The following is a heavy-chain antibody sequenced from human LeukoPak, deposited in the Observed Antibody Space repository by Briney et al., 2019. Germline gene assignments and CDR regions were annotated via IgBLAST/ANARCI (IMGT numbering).Heavy chain of an antibody. D-gene: IGHD5-12*01. CDR2: IGGSGGST. CDR3: AKERGIYSGYDYFDY. Sequence: GGSLRLSCAASGFTITAYAMSWVRQYPGKGLEWVSAIGGSGGSTYYADSVKGRFTISRDNSKNTLYLQMNSLRAEDTALYYCAKERGIYSGYDYFDYWGQGTLVTVSS. J-gene: IGHJ4*02. V-gene: IGHV3-23*01. CDR1: GFTITAYA.